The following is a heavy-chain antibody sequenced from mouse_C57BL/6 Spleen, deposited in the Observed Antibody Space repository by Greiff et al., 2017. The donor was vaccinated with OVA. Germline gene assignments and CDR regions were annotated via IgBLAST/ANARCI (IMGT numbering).Heavy chain of an antibody. J-gene: IGHJ3*01. V-gene: IGHV10-1*01. D-gene: IGHD2-5*01. CDR1: GFSFNTYA. Sequence: EVKLQESGGGLVQPKGSLKLSCAASGFSFNTYAMNWVRQAPGKGLEWVARIRSKSNNYATYYADSVKDRFTISRDDSESMLYLQMNNLKTEDTAMYYCVSYYSNHEGFAYWGQGTLVTVSA. CDR3: VSYYSNHEGFAY. CDR2: IRSKSNNYAT.